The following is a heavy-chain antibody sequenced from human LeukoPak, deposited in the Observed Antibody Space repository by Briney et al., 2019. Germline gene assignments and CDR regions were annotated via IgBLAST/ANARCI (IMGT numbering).Heavy chain of an antibody. CDR3: ARGPTLRDGYNSLLY. J-gene: IGHJ4*02. Sequence: PGGSLRLSCAASGLTVSRNYMSWVRQAPGKGLESVSVIYSGGSTYYADSVRGRFTISRDNSKNTLYLQMNSLRVEDTAVYYCARGPTLRDGYNSLLYWGQGTLVTVSS. CDR2: IYSGGST. V-gene: IGHV3-53*01. D-gene: IGHD5-24*01. CDR1: GLTVSRNY.